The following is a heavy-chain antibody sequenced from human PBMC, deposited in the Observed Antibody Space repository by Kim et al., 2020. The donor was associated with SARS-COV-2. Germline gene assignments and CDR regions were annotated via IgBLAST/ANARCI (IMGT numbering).Heavy chain of an antibody. V-gene: IGHV3-30*04. D-gene: IGHD6-19*01. Sequence: GGSLRLSCAASGFTFSSYGMHWVRQAPGKGLEWVAVISYGGSNKNYVDSVKGRFTISRDNSKNTLYLQMNSPRAEDTAVYYCARDIASYSSGWIYYYYGMDVWGQGTTVTVSS. CDR2: ISYGGSNK. CDR3: ARDIASYSSGWIYYYYGMDV. J-gene: IGHJ6*02. CDR1: GFTFSSYG.